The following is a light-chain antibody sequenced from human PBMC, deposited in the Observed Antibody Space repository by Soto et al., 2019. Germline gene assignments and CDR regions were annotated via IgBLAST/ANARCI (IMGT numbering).Light chain of an antibody. J-gene: IGKJ1*01. CDR3: QQYGSPPGT. CDR1: QYISSW. Sequence: PGDRGAITCRASQYISSWLAWYQQKPGTAPRLLIYDASSRATGIPDRFSGSGSGTDFTLTISRLEPEDFAVYYCQQYGSPPGTFGQGTKVDIK. CDR2: DAS. V-gene: IGKV3D-20*01.